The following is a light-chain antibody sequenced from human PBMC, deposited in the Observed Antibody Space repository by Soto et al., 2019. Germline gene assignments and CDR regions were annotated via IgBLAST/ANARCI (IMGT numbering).Light chain of an antibody. V-gene: IGKV3-15*01. J-gene: IGKJ5*01. CDR2: GAS. CDR1: HIVRSH. CDR3: QKRSHWPRSIT. Sequence: IVTTQSPATLSVSPEEVLTLSSWASHIVRSHLAWYQQKTCXXSRLLIYGASIRATGISDRFIGSGXXIEFTRNICSRQSADFAVYYSQKRSHWPRSITFGQGRRLEI.